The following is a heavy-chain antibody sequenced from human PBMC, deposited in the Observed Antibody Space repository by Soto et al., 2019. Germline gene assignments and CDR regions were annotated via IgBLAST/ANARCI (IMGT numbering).Heavy chain of an antibody. CDR2: IRSKAYGGTT. D-gene: IGHD6-13*01. V-gene: IGHV3-49*05. CDR1: GFTFGDYA. J-gene: IGHJ1*01. CDR3: TRAGWGASSSWYGGYFQH. Sequence: EVQLVESGGGLVKPGRSLRLSCTASGFTFGDYAMSWFRQAPGKGLEWVGFIRSKAYGGTTEYAASVKGRLTISRDDSKSIAYLQMNSLKTEDTAVYYCTRAGWGASSSWYGGYFQHWGQGTLLTVSS.